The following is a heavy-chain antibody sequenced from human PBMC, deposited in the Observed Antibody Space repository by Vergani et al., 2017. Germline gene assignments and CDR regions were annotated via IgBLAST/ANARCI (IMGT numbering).Heavy chain of an antibody. CDR3: ARDGDYVGVDY. V-gene: IGHV4-38-2*02. CDR2: IYHSGST. Sequence: QVQLQESGPGLVKPSETLSLTCAVSGYSISSGYYWGWIRQPPGKGLEWIGSIYHSGSTYYNPSLKSRVTISVDTSKNQFSLKLSSVTAADTAVYYCARDGDYVGVDYWGQGTLVTVSS. J-gene: IGHJ4*02. D-gene: IGHD4-17*01. CDR1: GYSISSGYY.